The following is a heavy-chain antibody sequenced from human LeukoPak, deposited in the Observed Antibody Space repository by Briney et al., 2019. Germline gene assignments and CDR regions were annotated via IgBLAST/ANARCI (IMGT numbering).Heavy chain of an antibody. CDR1: GGSFSGYY. D-gene: IGHD6-19*01. CDR3: ARGLAVRNSSGWYYFDY. J-gene: IGHJ4*02. V-gene: IGHV4-34*01. Sequence: SETLSLTCAVYGGSFSGYYWSWIRQPPGKGLEWIGEINHSGSTNYNPSLKSRVTISVDTSKNQLSLKLSSVTAADTAVYYCARGLAVRNSSGWYYFDYWGQGTLVTVSS. CDR2: INHSGST.